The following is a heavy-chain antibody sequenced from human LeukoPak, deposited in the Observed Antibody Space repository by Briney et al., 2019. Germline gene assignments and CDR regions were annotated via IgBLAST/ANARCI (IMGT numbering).Heavy chain of an antibody. J-gene: IGHJ4*02. V-gene: IGHV3-48*04. D-gene: IGHD2-2*01. CDR1: GFTFSSYS. CDR2: ISSSSSTI. CDR3: ARDGGWDCSSSSCYALVFDY. Sequence: PGGSLRLSCAASGFTFSSYSMNWVRQAPGKGLEWVSYISSSSSTIYYADSVKGRFTISRDNAKNSLYLQMNSLRAEDTAVYYCARDGGWDCSSSSCYALVFDYWGQGTLVTVSS.